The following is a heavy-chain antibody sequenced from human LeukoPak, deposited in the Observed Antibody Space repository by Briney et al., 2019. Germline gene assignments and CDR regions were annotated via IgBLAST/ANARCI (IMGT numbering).Heavy chain of an antibody. J-gene: IGHJ3*02. CDR3: AREGLGDSGSDGDASAFDI. Sequence: AASVKVSCKASGYTFTSYYLHWLRQAPGQGLEWVGIINPSGGSTSYEQKFQGRVIMTRDTYISTAYMELSRLRSDDTAVYYCAREGLGDSGSDGDASAFDIWGQGTMVTVSS. CDR1: GYTFTSYY. D-gene: IGHD1-26*01. V-gene: IGHV1-46*01. CDR2: INPSGGST.